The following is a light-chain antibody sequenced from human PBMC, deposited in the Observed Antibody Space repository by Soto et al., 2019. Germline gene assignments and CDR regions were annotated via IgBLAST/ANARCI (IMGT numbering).Light chain of an antibody. Sequence: QSVLTQPASVSGSPGQAITIACTGTSSDLCSYDYVSWYQQHPGEAPTLLIYEVTNRPSGVSNRFSASKSGNTASLSISGLQAEDEAEYFCSSYTTCYSYVFGTGTNVIVL. CDR2: EVT. CDR3: SSYTTCYSYV. V-gene: IGLV2-14*01. CDR1: SSDLCSYDY. J-gene: IGLJ1*01.